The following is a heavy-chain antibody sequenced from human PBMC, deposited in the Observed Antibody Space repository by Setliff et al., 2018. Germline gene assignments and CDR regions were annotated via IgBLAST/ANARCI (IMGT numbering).Heavy chain of an antibody. Sequence: GESLKISCAASGFTFSTYNMNWVRQAPGKGLEWVSYISFSSSTIYYADSVKGRFTISRDNAKNSLYLQMNSLRAEDTAVYYCARDHGELGQERRTHFFRHWGQ. V-gene: IGHV3-48*01. CDR1: GFTFSTYN. J-gene: IGHJ1*01. CDR2: ISFSSSTI. CDR3: ARDHGELGQERRTHFFRH. D-gene: IGHD1-1*01.